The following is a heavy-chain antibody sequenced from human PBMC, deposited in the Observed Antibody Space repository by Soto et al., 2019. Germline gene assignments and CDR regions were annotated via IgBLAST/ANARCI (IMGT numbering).Heavy chain of an antibody. V-gene: IGHV3-7*03. CDR3: ARDQLILPAHDFFYGSDV. J-gene: IGHJ6*02. Sequence: DVKLVESGGGLVQPGESLRLSCEVSGFTFSMYSMTWVRQAPGKGLEWVAKIPQEGSDGHYADSVKGRFTISRDNAKNSVFLQMNSLRAEDTAVYYCARDQLILPAHDFFYGSDVWGQGATVTVSS. D-gene: IGHD2-21*02. CDR1: GFTFSMYS. CDR2: IPQEGSDG.